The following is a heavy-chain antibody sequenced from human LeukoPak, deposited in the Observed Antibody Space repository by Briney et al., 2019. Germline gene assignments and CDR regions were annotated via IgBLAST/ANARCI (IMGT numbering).Heavy chain of an antibody. CDR3: VRGYYYDSSGYWVRAFDI. Sequence: SETLSLTCAVSGGSISSGGYSWSWIRQPPGKGLEWIGYMYHSGTTHYNPSLKSRVTISVDRSKNQFSLKLSSVTAADTAVYYCVRGYYYDSSGYWVRAFDIWGQGAMVTVSS. J-gene: IGHJ3*02. CDR2: MYHSGTT. V-gene: IGHV4-30-2*01. CDR1: GGSISSGGYS. D-gene: IGHD3-22*01.